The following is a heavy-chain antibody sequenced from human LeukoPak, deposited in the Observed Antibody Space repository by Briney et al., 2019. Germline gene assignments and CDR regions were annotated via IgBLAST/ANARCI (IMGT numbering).Heavy chain of an antibody. CDR2: ISGDGGST. CDR3: ATDIHGARGYSGYEFTFDY. V-gene: IGHV3-43*02. J-gene: IGHJ4*02. CDR1: GFTFDDYA. Sequence: PGGSLRLSCAASGFTFDDYAMHWVRQAPGKGLEWVSLISGDGGSTYYADSVKGRFTISRDNSKNSLYLQMNSLRTEDTALYYCATDIHGARGYSGYEFTFDYWGQGTLVTVSS. D-gene: IGHD5-12*01.